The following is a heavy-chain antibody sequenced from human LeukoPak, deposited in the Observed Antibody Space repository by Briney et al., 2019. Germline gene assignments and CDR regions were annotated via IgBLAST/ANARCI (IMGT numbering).Heavy chain of an antibody. D-gene: IGHD5-18*01. CDR3: ARVSSAVDYFDP. CDR2: INSDGSST. CDR1: GFTFSSYW. J-gene: IGHJ5*02. V-gene: IGHV3-74*01. Sequence: PGGSLRLSCAASGFTFSSYWMHWVRQVPGKGLVWVSRINSDGSSTRYADSVKGRFTISRDNAKNTLYLQMNSLRAEDTAVYHCARVSSAVDYFDPWGQGTLVTVSS.